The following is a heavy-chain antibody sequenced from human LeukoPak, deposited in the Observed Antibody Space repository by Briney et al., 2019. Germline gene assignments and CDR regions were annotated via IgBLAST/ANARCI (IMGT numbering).Heavy chain of an antibody. CDR3: ARAPAAAGIYYYYYYMGV. J-gene: IGHJ6*03. Sequence: SVKVSCKASGGTFSSYAISWVRQAPGQGLEWMGRIIPIFGTANYAQKFQGRVTITTDESTSTAYMELSSLRSEDTAVYYCARAPAAAGIYYYYYYMGVWGKGTTVTVSS. CDR1: GGTFSSYA. CDR2: IIPIFGTA. D-gene: IGHD6-13*01. V-gene: IGHV1-69*05.